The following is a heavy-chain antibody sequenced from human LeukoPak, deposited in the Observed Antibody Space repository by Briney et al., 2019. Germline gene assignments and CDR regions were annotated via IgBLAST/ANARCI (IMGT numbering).Heavy chain of an antibody. CDR3: ARETWFGDLLDI. D-gene: IGHD3-10*01. Sequence: SETLSLTCTVSGGSISSSGYYWGWIRQPPGEGLEWIGNIYYSGITYYNPSLKSRVTISVDTSKNQFSVKLSSVTAADTAVYYCARETWFGDLLDIWGQGTMVTVSS. J-gene: IGHJ3*02. CDR1: GGSISSSGYY. CDR2: IYYSGIT. V-gene: IGHV4-39*02.